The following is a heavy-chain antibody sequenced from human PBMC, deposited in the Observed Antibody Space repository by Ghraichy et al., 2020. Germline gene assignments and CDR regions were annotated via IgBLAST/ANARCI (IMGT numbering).Heavy chain of an antibody. V-gene: IGHV3-21*01. Sequence: GGSLRLSCAASGFTFSSYSMNWVRQAPGKGLEWVSSISSSSSYIYYADSVKGRFTISRDNAKNSLYLQMNSLRAEDTAVYYCARDHSASIPASSLWGQGTLVTVSS. CDR1: GFTFSSYS. CDR2: ISSSSSYI. D-gene: IGHD2-21*01. J-gene: IGHJ4*02. CDR3: ARDHSASIPASSL.